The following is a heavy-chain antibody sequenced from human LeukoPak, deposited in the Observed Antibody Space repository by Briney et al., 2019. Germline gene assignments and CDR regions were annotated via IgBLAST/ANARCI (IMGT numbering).Heavy chain of an antibody. D-gene: IGHD3-10*01. J-gene: IGHJ4*02. CDR1: GYTFTSYD. V-gene: IGHV1-8*01. CDR2: MNPNSGNT. Sequence: ASVKVSCKASGYTFTSYDINWVRQATGQGLEWMEWMNPNSGNTGYAQKFQGRVTMTRNTSISTAYMELSSLRSEDTAVYYCARGRVVRGVITKRRPDYWGQGTLVTVSS. CDR3: ARGRVVRGVITKRRPDY.